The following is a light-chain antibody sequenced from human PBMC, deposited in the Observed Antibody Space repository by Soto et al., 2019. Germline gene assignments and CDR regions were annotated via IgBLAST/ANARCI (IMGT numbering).Light chain of an antibody. Sequence: DIPMTQSPSTLSASAGDRVTITCRASQSISSYLAWYQQNPGKAPKVLIYKASSLKSGVPSRFSGSGSGTDFTLTISSLQPDDFATYYCQQYNNYPYTFGQGTKLEIK. CDR2: KAS. CDR1: QSISSY. V-gene: IGKV1-5*03. CDR3: QQYNNYPYT. J-gene: IGKJ2*01.